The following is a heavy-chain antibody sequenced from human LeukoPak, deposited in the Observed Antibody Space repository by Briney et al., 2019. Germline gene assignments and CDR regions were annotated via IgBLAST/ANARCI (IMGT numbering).Heavy chain of an antibody. D-gene: IGHD1-26*01. V-gene: IGHV4-34*01. CDR1: GGSFSDYY. CDR3: ARNRGVGYYYYYMDV. Sequence: SETLSLTCAVYGGSFSDYYWSWIRQPPGKGLEWIAEINHSGTSNYSPSLKSRVTISVDTSKNQLSLKLSSVTAADTAVYYCARNRGVGYYYYYMDVWGKGTTVTVSS. J-gene: IGHJ6*03. CDR2: INHSGTS.